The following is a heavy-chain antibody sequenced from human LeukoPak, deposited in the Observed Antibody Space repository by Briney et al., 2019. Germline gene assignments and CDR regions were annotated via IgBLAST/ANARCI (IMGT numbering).Heavy chain of an antibody. V-gene: IGHV5-51*01. D-gene: IGHD1-26*01. CDR1: GYSFNTYW. CDR3: ARVGARVPIDS. J-gene: IGHJ5*01. CDR2: IYPGDSDT. Sequence: GESLKISCKGSGYSFNTYWIGWVRQMPGKGLEWMGIIYPGDSDTRYSPSLQGRVTTSADKSINTAYLQWGSLKASDTALYYCARVGARVPIDSWGQGSLVTVSS.